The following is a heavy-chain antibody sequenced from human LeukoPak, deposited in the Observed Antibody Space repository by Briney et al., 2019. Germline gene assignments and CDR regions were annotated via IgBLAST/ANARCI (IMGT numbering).Heavy chain of an antibody. Sequence: PGGSLRLSCAASGFTFSTYAMSWVRLAPGKGLEWVSTISDSGGNKYYADSVKGRFTISRDNSKNTLYLQMNSLRAEDTAFYYCAKSHSVAQRGYFDFWGQGTMVTVSS. CDR1: GFTFSTYA. V-gene: IGHV3-23*01. D-gene: IGHD3-10*01. CDR3: AKSHSVAQRGYFDF. CDR2: ISDSGGNK. J-gene: IGHJ4*02.